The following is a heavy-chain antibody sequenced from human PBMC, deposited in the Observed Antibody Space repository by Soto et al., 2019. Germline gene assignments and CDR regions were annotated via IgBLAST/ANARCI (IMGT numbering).Heavy chain of an antibody. Sequence: KVSCKASGGTFSSYWIGWVRQMPGKGLEWMGIIYPGDSDTRYSPSFQGQVTISADKSISTAYLQWSSLKASDTAMYYCATDMSRNNAFDIWGQGTMVTVSS. V-gene: IGHV5-51*01. J-gene: IGHJ3*02. CDR2: IYPGDSDT. CDR1: GGTFSSYW. CDR3: ATDMSRNNAFDI. D-gene: IGHD3-9*01.